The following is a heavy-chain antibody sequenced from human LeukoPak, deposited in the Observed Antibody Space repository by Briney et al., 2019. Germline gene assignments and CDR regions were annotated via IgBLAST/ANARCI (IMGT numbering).Heavy chain of an antibody. D-gene: IGHD1-14*01. V-gene: IGHV3-30*04. CDR1: GFTFTSFP. CDR2: ISSDGSNE. CDR3: ASEMTNRYYFDY. J-gene: IGHJ4*02. Sequence: PGRSLRLSRAASGFTFTSFPMHWVRQAPGKGLEWVAIISSDGSNEYYADSVQGRFTISRDNSKNTLYLQMNSLRAEDTAVYYCASEMTNRYYFDYWGQGTLVTVSS.